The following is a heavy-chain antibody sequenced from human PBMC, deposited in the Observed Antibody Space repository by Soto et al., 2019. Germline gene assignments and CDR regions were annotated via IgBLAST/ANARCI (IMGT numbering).Heavy chain of an antibody. D-gene: IGHD6-13*01. Sequence: ASVKVSCKASGYTFTGYYMHWVRQAPGQGLEWMGWINPNSGGTSYAQKFQGWVTMTRDTSISTAYMELSRLRSDDTAVYYCARARIAAAGPYDAFDIWGQGTMVTVSS. V-gene: IGHV1-2*04. CDR3: ARARIAAAGPYDAFDI. CDR2: INPNSGGT. J-gene: IGHJ3*02. CDR1: GYTFTGYY.